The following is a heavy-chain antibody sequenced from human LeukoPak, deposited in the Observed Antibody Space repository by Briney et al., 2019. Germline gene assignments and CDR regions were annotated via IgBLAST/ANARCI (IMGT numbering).Heavy chain of an antibody. V-gene: IGHV1-69*06. CDR3: ARTIWELATIRDYHYYYMDV. CDR1: GGTFSSYA. Sequence: SVKVSCKASGGTFSSYAISWVRQAPGQGLEWMGGIIPIFGKTNYAQKFQGRVTITADKSTNTTSMELSSLSSEDTAVYYCARTIWELATIRDYHYYYMDVWGKGTTVTVSS. J-gene: IGHJ6*03. CDR2: IIPIFGKT. D-gene: IGHD5-24*01.